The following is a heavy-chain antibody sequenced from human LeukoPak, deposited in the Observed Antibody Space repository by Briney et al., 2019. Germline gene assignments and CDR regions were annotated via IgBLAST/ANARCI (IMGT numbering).Heavy chain of an antibody. Sequence: SETLSLTCTVSGGSISSSSFYWGWIRQPPGKGLEWIGTIYYRGSTYYNPSLKSRVTISVDTSKNQFSLKLSSVTAADTAVYYCARHLYGMDVWGQGTTVTVSS. CDR2: IYYRGST. V-gene: IGHV4-39*01. J-gene: IGHJ6*02. CDR1: GGSISSSSFY. CDR3: ARHLYGMDV.